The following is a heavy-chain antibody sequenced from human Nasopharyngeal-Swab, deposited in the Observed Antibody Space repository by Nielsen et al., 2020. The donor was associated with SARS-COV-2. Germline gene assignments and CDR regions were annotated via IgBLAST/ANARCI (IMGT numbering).Heavy chain of an antibody. Sequence: GESLKISCAASRLTFTDYSMNWVRQAPGKGLEWVSYISSSSSTIYYADSVKGRFTISRDNAKNSLYLQMNSLRAEDTAVYYCARVLAWGQGTLVTVSS. CDR2: ISSSSSTI. V-gene: IGHV3-48*04. CDR1: RLTFTDYS. CDR3: ARVLA. J-gene: IGHJ4*02.